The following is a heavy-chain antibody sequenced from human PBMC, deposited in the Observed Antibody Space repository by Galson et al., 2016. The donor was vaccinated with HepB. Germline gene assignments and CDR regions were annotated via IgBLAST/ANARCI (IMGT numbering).Heavy chain of an antibody. CDR3: ARDRAVVWGSGSYGDY. Sequence: SLRLSCAVSGFTFSGYWMSWVRQAPGKGLEWVANIKEDGSEKYYVDSVKGRFTISRDNAKNPLSLEMNSLRVEDTAMYYCARDRAVVWGSGSYGDYWGQGTLVTVSS. D-gene: IGHD3-10*01. CDR2: IKEDGSEK. CDR1: GFTFSGYW. J-gene: IGHJ4*02. V-gene: IGHV3-7*01.